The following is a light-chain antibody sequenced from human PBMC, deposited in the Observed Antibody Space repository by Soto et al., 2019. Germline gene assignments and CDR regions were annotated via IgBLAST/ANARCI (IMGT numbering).Light chain of an antibody. CDR1: SSDVGVYNY. Sequence: QSALTQPRSVSGSPGQSVTISCTGTSSDVGVYNYVSWYQQHPGKAPKLMIYDVTKRPSGVPDRFSGSKSANTASLTISGLQAEDEAHYYCCSYAGSYTFVFGTGTKVTVL. J-gene: IGLJ1*01. CDR3: CSYAGSYTFV. V-gene: IGLV2-11*01. CDR2: DVT.